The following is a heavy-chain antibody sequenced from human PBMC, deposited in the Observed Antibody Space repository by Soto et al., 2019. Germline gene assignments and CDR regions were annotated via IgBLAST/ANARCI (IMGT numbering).Heavy chain of an antibody. CDR3: ALPAGFTYGIDY. Sequence: GESLKISCKGSGYSFTSNWIGRVRQMPGKGLEWIGIIYPGDSETRYSPSFQGQVTISADKSIRTAYLQWSSLKASDTAMYYCALPAGFTYGIDYWGQGTLVTVSS. CDR1: GYSFTSNW. CDR2: IYPGDSET. D-gene: IGHD5-18*01. V-gene: IGHV5-51*01. J-gene: IGHJ4*02.